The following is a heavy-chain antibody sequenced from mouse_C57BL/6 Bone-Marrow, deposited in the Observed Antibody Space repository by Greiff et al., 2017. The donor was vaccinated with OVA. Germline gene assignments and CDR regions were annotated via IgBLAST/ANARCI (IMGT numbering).Heavy chain of an antibody. CDR3: AKGDYFDY. Sequence: QVHVKQSGAELARPGASVKMSCKASGFTFTSYTMHWVKQRPGQGLEWIGYINPSSGYTKYNQKFKDKATLTADKSSSTAYMQLSSLTSKDAEEYDCAKGDYFDYWGQGTTLTVSS. CDR2: INPSSGYT. CDR1: GFTFTSYT. V-gene: IGHV1-4*01. J-gene: IGHJ2*01.